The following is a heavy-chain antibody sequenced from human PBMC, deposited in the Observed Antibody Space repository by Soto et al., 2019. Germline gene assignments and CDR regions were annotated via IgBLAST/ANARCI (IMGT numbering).Heavy chain of an antibody. V-gene: IGHV3-11*01. CDR3: ARESWYRFDP. Sequence: QVQLVESGGGLVKPGGSLRLSCSGFGVSVSDCHMTWFRRAPGKGLEWVAYTSATGNKIYYADSVRGRFTVSRDNTKTSLCLQMNSLRAEDTAVYFCARESWYRFDPWGQGTLVTVSS. CDR1: GVSVSDCH. D-gene: IGHD1-1*01. CDR2: TSATGNKI. J-gene: IGHJ5*02.